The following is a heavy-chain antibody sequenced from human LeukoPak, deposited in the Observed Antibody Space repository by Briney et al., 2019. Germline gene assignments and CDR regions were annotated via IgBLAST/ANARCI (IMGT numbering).Heavy chain of an antibody. Sequence: PSDTLSLTCAVDDGSFSGYYWSWTLHPPGNVLEWLVEINHSGSTNYNPSLKSRVTISVDTSKNQFSLKLSSVTAADTAVYYCARNRYSGYDPRRYLFDYWGQGTLVTVSS. CDR2: INHSGST. D-gene: IGHD5-12*01. J-gene: IGHJ4*02. CDR3: ARNRYSGYDPRRYLFDY. V-gene: IGHV4-34*01. CDR1: DGSFSGYY.